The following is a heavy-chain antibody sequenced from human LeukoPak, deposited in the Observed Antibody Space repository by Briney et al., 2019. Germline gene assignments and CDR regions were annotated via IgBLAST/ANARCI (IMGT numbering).Heavy chain of an antibody. V-gene: IGHV4-39*01. D-gene: IGHD3-22*01. CDR1: GGSISSSSYY. CDR2: IYYSGST. J-gene: IGHJ4*02. Sequence: PSETLSLTCTVSGGSISSSSYYWGWIRQPPGKGLEWIGSIYYSGSTYYNPSHKSRVTISVDTSKNQFSLKLSSVTAADTAVYYCARGPLDYYDSRDYFDYWGQGTLVTVSS. CDR3: ARGPLDYYDSRDYFDY.